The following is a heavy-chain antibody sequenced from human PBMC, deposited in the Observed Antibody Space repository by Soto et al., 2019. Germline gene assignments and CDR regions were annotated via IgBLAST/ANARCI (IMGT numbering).Heavy chain of an antibody. CDR1: GFTFSSYS. Sequence: PGGSLRLSCAASGFTFSSYSMNWVRQALGKGLEWVSSISSSSSYIYYADSVKGRFTISRETAKNSLYLQMNSLRAEDTAVYYCARDISCSSTSCYAWFGYYYYGMDVWRQGTTVTVSS. D-gene: IGHD2-2*01. J-gene: IGHJ6*02. CDR3: ARDISCSSTSCYAWFGYYYYGMDV. V-gene: IGHV3-21*01. CDR2: ISSSSSYI.